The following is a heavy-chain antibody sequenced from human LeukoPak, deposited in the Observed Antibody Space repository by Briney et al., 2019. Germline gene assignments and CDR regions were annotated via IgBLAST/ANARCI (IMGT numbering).Heavy chain of an antibody. Sequence: GGPLRLSCAASGFTFSNYAMSWVRQAPGKGLEWVSAISGSGGNTYYADSVKGRFTISRDNSKNTLYLQMSSLRAEDTAVYYCAKVVYGFWSGYFFWGQGTLVTVSS. J-gene: IGHJ4*02. CDR3: AKVVYGFWSGYFF. V-gene: IGHV3-23*01. CDR1: GFTFSNYA. D-gene: IGHD3-3*01. CDR2: ISGSGGNT.